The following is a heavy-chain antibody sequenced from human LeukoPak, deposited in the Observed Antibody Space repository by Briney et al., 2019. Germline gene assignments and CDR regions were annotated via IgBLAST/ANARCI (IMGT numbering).Heavy chain of an antibody. CDR1: GFTFSNFG. D-gene: IGHD2-2*01. V-gene: IGHV3-64D*06. CDR3: VKEHCSSTSCFYFDY. Sequence: PGGSLRLFCSASGFTFSNFGMHWVRQARGKGLEYVSAISGNGGSTHYADSVKGRFTISRDNSKNTLYLQMTSLKAEDTAVYYCVKEHCSSTSCFYFDYWGQGTLVTVSS. CDR2: ISGNGGST. J-gene: IGHJ4*02.